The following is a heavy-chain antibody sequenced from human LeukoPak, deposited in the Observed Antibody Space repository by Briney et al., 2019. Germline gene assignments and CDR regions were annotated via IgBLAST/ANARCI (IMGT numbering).Heavy chain of an antibody. D-gene: IGHD2-15*01. J-gene: IGHJ4*02. V-gene: IGHV3-23*01. Sequence: GGSLRLSCAASGFTFSSYWMHWVRQAPGRGLEWISVVSRTGSTKYYADSVKGRFTVSRDNSKNTVYLQMNSLRVDDSAVYYCAKRKNSPGYSSLDQWGQGTLVTVSS. CDR1: GFTFSSYW. CDR3: AKRKNSPGYSSLDQ. CDR2: VSRTGSTK.